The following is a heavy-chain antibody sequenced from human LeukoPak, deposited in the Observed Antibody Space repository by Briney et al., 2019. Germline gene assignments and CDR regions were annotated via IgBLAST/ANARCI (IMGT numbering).Heavy chain of an antibody. Sequence: PSETLSLTCTVSGGSISSYYWSWIRQHPGKGLEWIGYIYYSGSTYYNPSLKSRVTISVDTSKNQFSLKLSSVTAADTAVYYCARINRDGSGSYYTHDYWGQGTLVTVSS. V-gene: IGHV4-59*06. CDR1: GGSISSYY. CDR3: ARINRDGSGSYYTHDY. J-gene: IGHJ4*02. D-gene: IGHD3-10*01. CDR2: IYYSGST.